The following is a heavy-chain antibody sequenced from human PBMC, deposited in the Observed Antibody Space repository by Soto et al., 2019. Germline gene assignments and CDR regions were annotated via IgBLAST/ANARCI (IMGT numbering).Heavy chain of an antibody. V-gene: IGHV3-48*01. CDR3: ARDNPSGYGDC. CDR1: GFSFSSHS. D-gene: IGHD5-12*01. Sequence: EVQLVESGGGLVQPGGSLRLSCAASGFSFSSHSMSWVRQAPGKELEWVSYISSSSSTIYYADSVKGRFTSSRDNAKNSLSLQMNSPRAEDTAVYYCARDNPSGYGDCWGQGTLVTVSS. J-gene: IGHJ4*02. CDR2: ISSSSSTI.